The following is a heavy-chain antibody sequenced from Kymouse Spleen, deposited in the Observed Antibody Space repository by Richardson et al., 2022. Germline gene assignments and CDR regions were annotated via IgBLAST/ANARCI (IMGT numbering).Heavy chain of an antibody. D-gene: IGHD6-19*01. CDR3: ALSGWSYYYYYGMDV. CDR1: GGSISSYY. Sequence: QVQLQESGPGLVKPSETLSLTCTVSGGSISSYYWSWIRQPPGKGLEWIGYIYYSGSTNYNPSLKSRVTISVDTSKNQFSLKLSSVTAADTAVYYCALSGWSYYYYYGMDVWGQGTTVTVSS. V-gene: IGHV4-59*01. J-gene: IGHJ6*02. CDR2: IYYSGST.